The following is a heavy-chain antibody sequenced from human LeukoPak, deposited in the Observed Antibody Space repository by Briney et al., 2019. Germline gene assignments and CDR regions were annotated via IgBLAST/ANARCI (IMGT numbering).Heavy chain of an antibody. D-gene: IGHD6-19*01. Sequence: GESLKISCKSSGYSFTTYGIGWVRQIPGKGLEWMGVIYPGDPDTRYSPSFQRQVTISADKSISTAYLQWSSLKASDTAIYYCARVGSDGWYRSDYWGQGTLVTVSS. V-gene: IGHV5-51*01. CDR3: ARVGSDGWYRSDY. J-gene: IGHJ4*02. CDR2: IYPGDPDT. CDR1: GYSFTTYG.